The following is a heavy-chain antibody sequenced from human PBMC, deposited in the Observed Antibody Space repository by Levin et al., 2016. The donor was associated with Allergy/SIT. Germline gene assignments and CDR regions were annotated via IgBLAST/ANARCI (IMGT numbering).Heavy chain of an antibody. J-gene: IGHJ4*02. CDR3: GKDLTNDYGDSPTDH. CDR2: IKEDGSEK. Sequence: WIRQPPGKGLEWVASIKEDGSEKYYVDSVKGRFTISRDNAKNSLYLRMNTLRTEDTAIYYCGKDLTNDYGDSPTDHWGQGTLATVSS. D-gene: IGHD4-17*01. V-gene: IGHV3-7*04.